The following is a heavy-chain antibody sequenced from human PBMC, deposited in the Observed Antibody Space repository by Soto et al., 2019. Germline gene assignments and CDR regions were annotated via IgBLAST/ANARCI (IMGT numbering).Heavy chain of an antibody. CDR2: ISYDGSNK. CDR3: ARDKKGKQQLNWFDP. J-gene: IGHJ5*02. D-gene: IGHD6-13*01. Sequence: QVQLVESGGGVVQPGRSLRLSCAASGFTFSSYAMHWVRQAPGKGLEWVAVISYDGSNKYYADSVKGRFTISRDNSENTLYLQMNSLRAEDTAVYYCARDKKGKQQLNWFDPWGQGTMVTVSS. CDR1: GFTFSSYA. V-gene: IGHV3-30-3*01.